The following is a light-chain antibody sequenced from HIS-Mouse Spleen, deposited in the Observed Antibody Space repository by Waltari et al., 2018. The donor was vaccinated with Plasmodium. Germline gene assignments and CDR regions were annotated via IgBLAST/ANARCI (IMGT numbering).Light chain of an antibody. V-gene: IGKV1-5*03. CDR1: QSISSW. Sequence: DIQMTQSPSTLYASVGDRVTITCRTSQSISSWLAWYQQKPGKAPKLLIYKASSLESGVPSRFSGSGSETEVTLTIISLQPDDFATYYCQQYNSYSWTFGQVTKVEIK. CDR2: KAS. CDR3: QQYNSYSWT. J-gene: IGKJ1*01.